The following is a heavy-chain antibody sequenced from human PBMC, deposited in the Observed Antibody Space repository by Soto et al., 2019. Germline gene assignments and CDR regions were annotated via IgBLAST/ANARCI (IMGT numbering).Heavy chain of an antibody. CDR2: IYYSGGT. D-gene: IGHD2-21*02. J-gene: IGHJ4*02. CDR1: GDSISGSNYH. V-gene: IGHV4-39*01. CDR3: ARSGGLQHIDY. Sequence: SETLSLTCTVSGDSISGSNYHWGWIRQPPGKVLEWIGSIYYSGGTYYNPSLKSRVTISVDTSKNQFSLKLSSLTAADTAVHYCARSGGLQHIDYWGQGTLVTVSS.